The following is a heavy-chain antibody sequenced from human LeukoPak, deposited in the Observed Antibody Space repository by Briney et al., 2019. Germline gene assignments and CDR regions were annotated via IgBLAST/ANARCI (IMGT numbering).Heavy chain of an antibody. CDR2: IYCSGGT. V-gene: IGHV4-59*01. J-gene: IGHJ4*02. Sequence: SETLSLTCTVSGGSISSYYWSWIRQPPGKGLEWIGYIYCSGGTNYNPSLKSRVTISVDTSKNQFSLKLSSVTAADTAVYYSARTFFWSGYYPHFDYWGQGTLVTVSS. CDR1: GGSISSYY. D-gene: IGHD3-3*01. CDR3: ARTFFWSGYYPHFDY.